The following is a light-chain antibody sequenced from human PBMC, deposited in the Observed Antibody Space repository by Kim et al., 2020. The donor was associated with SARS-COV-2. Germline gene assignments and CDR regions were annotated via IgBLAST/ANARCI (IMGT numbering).Light chain of an antibody. CDR2: AAS. V-gene: IGKV1-17*01. CDR1: EGMKDD. CDR3: LEHNTYPFS. Sequence: CASGGERDTSTSGASEGMKDDLGWYQQKPGKAPKRLIYAASSWQSGVPSRLSGSGSGTEFTLTISRVQCEDFATYYCLEHNTYPFSFGQGTKLEI. J-gene: IGKJ2*01.